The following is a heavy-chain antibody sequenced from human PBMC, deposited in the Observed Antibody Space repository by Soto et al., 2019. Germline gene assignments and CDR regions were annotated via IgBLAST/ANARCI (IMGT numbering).Heavy chain of an antibody. CDR1: GFTFNTYA. CDR3: AKGATSSWYGGQFDC. Sequence: EVQLLESGEGLVQPGGSLRLSCAASGFTFNTYAMNWVRQAPGKGLEWVSAISGSGGSTYYADSVKGRFTISRDNSKNTLYLQMNSLRAEDTAVYYCAKGATSSWYGGQFDCWGQGTQVTVSS. J-gene: IGHJ4*02. CDR2: ISGSGGST. D-gene: IGHD6-13*01. V-gene: IGHV3-23*01.